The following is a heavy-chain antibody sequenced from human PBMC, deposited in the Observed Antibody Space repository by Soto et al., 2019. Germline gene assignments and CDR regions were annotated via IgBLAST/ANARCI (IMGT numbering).Heavy chain of an antibody. V-gene: IGHV4-31*03. CDR1: GGSISSGAYY. Sequence: QVQLQESGPRLVKPSQTLSLTCTVSGGSISSGAYYWSWIRQHPGKGLEWIGYIYYSGSTYYNPSLNRRLTLSLDTSQTQFSLKLNSVTAADTAVYYCARVDSSWNYFAYWGQGTLVTVSS. J-gene: IGHJ4*02. CDR2: IYYSGST. D-gene: IGHD6-13*01. CDR3: ARVDSSWNYFAY.